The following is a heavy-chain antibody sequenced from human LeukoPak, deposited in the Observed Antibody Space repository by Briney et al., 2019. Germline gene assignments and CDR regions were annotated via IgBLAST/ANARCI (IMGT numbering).Heavy chain of an antibody. Sequence: PGGSLRLSCAASGFTFSSYAMSWVRQAPGKGLEWVSAISGSGGSTYYADSVKGRFTISRDNSKNTLYLQMNNLRAEDTAVYYCAKSHRTTVTKGHWYFDLWGRGTLVTVSS. CDR1: GFTFSSYA. CDR3: AKSHRTTVTKGHWYFDL. CDR2: ISGSGGST. D-gene: IGHD4-17*01. J-gene: IGHJ2*01. V-gene: IGHV3-23*01.